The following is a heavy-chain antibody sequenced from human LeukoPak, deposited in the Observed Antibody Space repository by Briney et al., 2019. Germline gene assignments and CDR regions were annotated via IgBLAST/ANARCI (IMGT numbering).Heavy chain of an antibody. Sequence: GGSLRLSCAASGVTSNYMSWVRQSPGKGLEWVALMSYDGSKKDYADSVKGRFTISRHNSKNTLYLQMSSLRAEDTAVYYCARVYGGNPRPSYGMDVWGQGTTVTVSS. J-gene: IGHJ6*02. V-gene: IGHV3-30*03. CDR3: ARVYGGNPRPSYGMDV. D-gene: IGHD4-23*01. CDR1: GVTSNY. CDR2: MSYDGSKK.